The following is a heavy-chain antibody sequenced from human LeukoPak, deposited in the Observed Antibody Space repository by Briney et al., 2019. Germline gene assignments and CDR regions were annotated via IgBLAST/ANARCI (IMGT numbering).Heavy chain of an antibody. D-gene: IGHD5/OR15-5a*01. Sequence: SETLSLTCTVSGGSISSSSYYWGWIRQPPGKGLEWIESISYSGSTYYNPSLKSRVTITVDTSKNQFSLKLSSVTAADTAVYYCARGRSTLDSGRAAFEPWGQGTLVTVSS. CDR2: ISYSGST. V-gene: IGHV4-39*07. J-gene: IGHJ5*02. CDR3: ARGRSTLDSGRAAFEP. CDR1: GGSISSSSYY.